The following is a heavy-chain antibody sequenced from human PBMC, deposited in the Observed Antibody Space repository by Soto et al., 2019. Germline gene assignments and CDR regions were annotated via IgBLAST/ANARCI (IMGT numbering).Heavy chain of an antibody. CDR2: ILHTGHT. D-gene: IGHD2-15*01. CDR3: ARSPRRVGGKWYLDY. J-gene: IGHJ4*02. V-gene: IGHV4-4*02. CDR1: GDSFSSSNW. Sequence: QVQLQESGPGLVKPSGTLSLTCGVSGDSFSSSNWWTWVRKPPGKGLEWIGDILHTGHTDYSPSLRSRVTISIDTSKKEFSLNLTSVTATDTAVYYCARSPRRVGGKWYLDYWGQGALVTVSS.